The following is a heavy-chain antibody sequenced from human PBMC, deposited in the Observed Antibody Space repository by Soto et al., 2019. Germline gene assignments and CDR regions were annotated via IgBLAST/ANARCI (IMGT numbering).Heavy chain of an antibody. CDR3: ARVRGALLMVYAIGYYSMDV. D-gene: IGHD2-8*01. CDR2: INHSGST. V-gene: IGHV4-34*01. CDR1: GFTFSSYA. J-gene: IGHJ6*03. Sequence: GSLRLSCAASGFTFSSYAMSWIRQPPGKGPEWIGEINHSGSTNYNPSLKSRVTISVDTSKNQFSLKLSSVTAADTAVCYCARVRGALLMVYAIGYYSMDVWGKGTTVTVSS.